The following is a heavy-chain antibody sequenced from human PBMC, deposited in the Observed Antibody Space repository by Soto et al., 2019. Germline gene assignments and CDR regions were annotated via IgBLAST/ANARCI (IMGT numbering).Heavy chain of an antibody. Sequence: QVTLKESGPVLVKPTETLTLTCTVSGFSLSNARMGVSWIHQPPGKALEWLAHIFSNDEKSYSTSLKSRLTISKDTSKSQVVLTMTNMDPVDTATYYCARIRRALVGATGGWIDYWGQGTLVTVSS. CDR1: GFSLSNARMG. V-gene: IGHV2-26*01. CDR2: IFSNDEK. CDR3: ARIRRALVGATGGWIDY. D-gene: IGHD1-26*01. J-gene: IGHJ4*02.